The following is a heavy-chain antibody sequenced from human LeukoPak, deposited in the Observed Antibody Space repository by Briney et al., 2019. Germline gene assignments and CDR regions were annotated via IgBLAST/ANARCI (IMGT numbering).Heavy chain of an antibody. CDR2: IIPIFGTA. CDR3: AIFEGYCSSTSCCWVPFDP. CDR1: GGTFSSYA. D-gene: IGHD2-2*01. V-gene: IGHV1-69*13. Sequence: SVKVSCKASGGTFSSYAISWVRQAPGQGLEWMGGIIPIFGTANYAQKFQGRVTITADESTSTAYMELSSLRSEDTAVYYCAIFEGYCSSTSCCWVPFDPWGQGTLVTVSS. J-gene: IGHJ5*02.